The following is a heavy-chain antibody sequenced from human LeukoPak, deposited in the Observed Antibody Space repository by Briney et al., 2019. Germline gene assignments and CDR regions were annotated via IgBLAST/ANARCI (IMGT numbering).Heavy chain of an antibody. Sequence: SETLSLTCTVSGGSISSSSYYWGWIRQPPGKGLEWIGSIYYSGSTYYNPSLKSRVTISVDTSKNQFSLKLSSVTAADTAVYCCARVEMATSLPDYWGQGTLVTVSS. D-gene: IGHD5-24*01. CDR3: ARVEMATSLPDY. J-gene: IGHJ4*02. V-gene: IGHV4-39*01. CDR2: IYYSGST. CDR1: GGSISSSSYY.